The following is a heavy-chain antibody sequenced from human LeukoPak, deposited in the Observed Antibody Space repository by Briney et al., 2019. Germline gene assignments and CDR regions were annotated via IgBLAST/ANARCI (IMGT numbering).Heavy chain of an antibody. CDR2: INADNGNT. V-gene: IGHV1-3*01. D-gene: IGHD3-10*01. CDR3: ARTGPISGSGSYSSAHFDY. Sequence: ASVKVSCKASGYTFTNCAIHWVRQAPGQSLEWMGWINADNGNTKYSQKFQGRVTITRDTSASTAYMELSSLRPEDTAVYYCARTGPISGSGSYSSAHFDYWGQGTLVPVSS. CDR1: GYTFTNCA. J-gene: IGHJ4*02.